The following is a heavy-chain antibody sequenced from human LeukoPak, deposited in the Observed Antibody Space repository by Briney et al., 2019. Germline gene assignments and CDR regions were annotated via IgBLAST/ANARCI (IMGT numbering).Heavy chain of an antibody. CDR2: IYSSGTT. J-gene: IGHJ4*02. CDR1: GGSISSYY. CDR3: ARGTRNTGTYFYFDY. Sequence: SETLSLTCTVSGGSISSYYWSWIRQPPGKGLEWIGYIYSSGTTNYNASLKSRVTISVDTSKDQFSLTLSSVTAAGTAVYYCARGTRNTGTYFYFDYWGQGTLVTVSS. V-gene: IGHV4-59*01. D-gene: IGHD1-7*01.